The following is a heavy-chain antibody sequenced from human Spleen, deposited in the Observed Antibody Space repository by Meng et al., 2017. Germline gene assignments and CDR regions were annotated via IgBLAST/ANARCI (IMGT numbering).Heavy chain of an antibody. V-gene: IGHV4-39*01. CDR2: IGHSGFT. Sequence: QPQLQESGPGLVRPSEALSLTRRVSGGSISTSGYYWGWIRQPPGKGLEWIGSIGHSGFTYYTPSLKSRVTVSIDTSRNQFSLWLTSVTAADTAVYYCVRSSAWVRTGFDPWGQGTLVTVSS. J-gene: IGHJ5*02. CDR1: GGSISTSGYY. D-gene: IGHD6-19*01. CDR3: VRSSAWVRTGFDP.